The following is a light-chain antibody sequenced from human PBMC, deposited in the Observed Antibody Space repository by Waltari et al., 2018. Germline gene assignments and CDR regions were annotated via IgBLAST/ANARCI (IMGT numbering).Light chain of an antibody. CDR2: GAS. CDR3: QQYGSSPGA. CDR1: QSVSSSY. Sequence: EIVLTQSPGTLSLSPGERATLSCRASQSVSSSYLAWYKQKPGQAPRLLIYGASSSATGIPDRFSGSGSGTDFTLTISILEPEDFAVYYCQQYGSSPGAFGQGTKVEIK. V-gene: IGKV3-20*01. J-gene: IGKJ1*01.